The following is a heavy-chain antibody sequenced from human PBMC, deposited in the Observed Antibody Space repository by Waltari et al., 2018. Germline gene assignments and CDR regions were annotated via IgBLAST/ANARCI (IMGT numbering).Heavy chain of an antibody. D-gene: IGHD6-19*01. CDR3: ATSGWYCFDY. V-gene: IGHV3-7*01. CDR1: GFTLSSFW. CDR2: IKQDGSEK. Sequence: EVQLVESGGGLVQPGGSLRLPCAAPGFTLSSFWMNWVRQTPGKGLEWVAGIKQDGSEKYYAESVKGRFTISRDNAKNSLYLQMNSLRAEDTAVYYCATSGWYCFDYWGQGTLVTVSS. J-gene: IGHJ4*02.